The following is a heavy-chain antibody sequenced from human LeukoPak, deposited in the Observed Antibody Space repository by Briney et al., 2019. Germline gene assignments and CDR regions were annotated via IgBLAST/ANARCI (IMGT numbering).Heavy chain of an antibody. V-gene: IGHV3-64*01. Sequence: GGSLRLSCAASGFTFSSYAMHWVRQAPGKGLEYVSAINNGGGSTHYANSVKGRFTISRDNSKNTLYLQMGSLRAEDMAVYCCARPYYDIWSAYVYWGQGTLVTVSS. J-gene: IGHJ4*02. CDR3: ARPYYDIWSAYVY. CDR1: GFTFSSYA. CDR2: INNGGGST. D-gene: IGHD3-3*01.